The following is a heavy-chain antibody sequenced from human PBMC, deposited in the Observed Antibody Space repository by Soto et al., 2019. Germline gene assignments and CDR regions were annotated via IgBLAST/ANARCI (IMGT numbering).Heavy chain of an antibody. Sequence: GGSLRLSCAASGFTFSSYWMHWVRQAPGKGLVWVSRINSDGSSTSYADSVKGRFTISRDNAKNTLYLQMNSLRAEDTAVYYCARVAAATGWFDPWGQGTLVTVSS. J-gene: IGHJ5*02. V-gene: IGHV3-74*01. CDR3: ARVAAATGWFDP. CDR2: INSDGSST. D-gene: IGHD6-13*01. CDR1: GFTFSSYW.